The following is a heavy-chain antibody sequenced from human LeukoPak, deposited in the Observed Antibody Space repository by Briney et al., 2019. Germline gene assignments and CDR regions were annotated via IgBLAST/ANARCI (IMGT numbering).Heavy chain of an antibody. CDR1: GFTFDDYT. J-gene: IGHJ6*03. CDR2: ISWDGGST. CDR3: AKDIRALVVPAAIRMDV. D-gene: IGHD2-2*01. Sequence: GGSLRLSCAASGFTFDDYTMHWVRQAPGKGLEWVSLISWDGGSTYYADSVKGRFTISRDNSKNSLYLQMNNLRTEDTALYYCAKDIRALVVPAAIRMDVWGKGTTVTVSS. V-gene: IGHV3-43*01.